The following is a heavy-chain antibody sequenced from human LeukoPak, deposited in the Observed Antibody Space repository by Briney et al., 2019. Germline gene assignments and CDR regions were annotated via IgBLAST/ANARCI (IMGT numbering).Heavy chain of an antibody. D-gene: IGHD2-15*01. J-gene: IGHJ4*02. Sequence: GGSLRLSCAASGLTFSSYAMSWVRQAPGKGLEWVSVIYSGGSTYYADSVKGRFTISRDNSKNTLYLQMNSLRAEDTAVYYCARDRGSYCSGGSCYSGGYFDYWGQGTLVTVSS. CDR3: ARDRGSYCSGGSCYSGGYFDY. CDR2: IYSGGST. CDR1: GLTFSSYA. V-gene: IGHV3-66*01.